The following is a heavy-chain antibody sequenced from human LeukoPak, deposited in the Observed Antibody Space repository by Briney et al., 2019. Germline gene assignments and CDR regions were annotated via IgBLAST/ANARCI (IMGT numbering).Heavy chain of an antibody. CDR1: GFTFSSYS. CDR2: INQDGSEK. V-gene: IGHV3-7*01. D-gene: IGHD3-10*01. Sequence: GGSLRLSCAASGFTFSSYSMNWVRQAPGKGLEWVANINQDGSEKYYVDSVKGRFTISRDNAKNSLYLQTNSLRAEDTAVYYCARVGTGSWYFDLWGRGTLVTFSS. CDR3: ARVGTGSWYFDL. J-gene: IGHJ2*01.